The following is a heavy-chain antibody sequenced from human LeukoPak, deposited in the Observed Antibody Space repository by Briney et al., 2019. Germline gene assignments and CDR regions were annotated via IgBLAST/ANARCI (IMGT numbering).Heavy chain of an antibody. CDR1: GGSFSGYY. CDR2: IYYSGST. J-gene: IGHJ4*02. Sequence: SETLSLTCAVYGGSFSGYYWSWIRQPPGKGLEWIGYIYYSGSTNYNPPLKSRVTISVDTSKNQFSLKLSSVTAADTAVYYCARGYSSSWYVDYWGQGTLVTVSS. V-gene: IGHV4-59*01. D-gene: IGHD6-13*01. CDR3: ARGYSSSWYVDY.